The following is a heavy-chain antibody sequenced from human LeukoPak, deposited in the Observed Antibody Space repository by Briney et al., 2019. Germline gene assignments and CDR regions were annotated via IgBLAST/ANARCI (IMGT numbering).Heavy chain of an antibody. CDR3: AREEGGKYYYMDV. Sequence: ASVKVSCKASGYTFTSYDINWVRQATGQGLEWMGWMNPNSGNTGYAQKVQGRVAMTTDSSTSTAYMELRSLRSDDTAVYYCAREEGGKYYYMDVWGKGTTVTVSS. CDR2: MNPNSGNT. CDR1: GYTFTSYD. D-gene: IGHD3-16*01. V-gene: IGHV1-8*02. J-gene: IGHJ6*03.